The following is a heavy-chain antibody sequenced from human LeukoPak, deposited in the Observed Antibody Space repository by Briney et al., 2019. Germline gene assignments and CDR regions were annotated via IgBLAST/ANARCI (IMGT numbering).Heavy chain of an antibody. CDR1: GFTFSSYW. D-gene: IGHD5-18*01. CDR2: INSDGSST. Sequence: GGSLRLSCAASGFTFSSYWMHWVRQAPGKGLVWVSRINSDGSSTSYADSVKGRFTISRDNAKNTLYLQMNSLRAEDTAVYYCAAWGYSYGSFYDYWGQGTLVTVSS. V-gene: IGHV3-74*01. CDR3: AAWGYSYGSFYDY. J-gene: IGHJ4*02.